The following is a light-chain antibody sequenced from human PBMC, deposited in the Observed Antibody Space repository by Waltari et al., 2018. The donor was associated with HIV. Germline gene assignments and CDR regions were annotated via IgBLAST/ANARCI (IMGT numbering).Light chain of an antibody. CDR3: AAWDDSLNGGV. Sequence: QSVLTQPPSASGTPGQRVTISCSASSSKIGSNPVNWYQHLPGTAPKLLIYGNGHGPSGVPDLFSASRSGTSASLAIIGLQSADEADYYCAAWDDSLNGGVFGGGTKLTVL. J-gene: IGLJ3*02. V-gene: IGLV1-44*01. CDR2: GNG. CDR1: SSKIGSNP.